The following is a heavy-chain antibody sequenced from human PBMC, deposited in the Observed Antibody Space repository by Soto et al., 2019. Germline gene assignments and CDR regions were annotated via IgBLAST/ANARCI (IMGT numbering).Heavy chain of an antibody. CDR2: ISAYNGNT. CDR1: GYTFTSYG. Sequence: ASVKVSCKASGYTFTSYGISWVRQAPGQGLEWMGWISAYNGNTNYAQKLQGRVTMTTDTSTSTAYMELRSLRSDDTAVYYCARDLTSGYYRRDDAFDIWGQGTMVTVSS. V-gene: IGHV1-18*01. J-gene: IGHJ3*02. CDR3: ARDLTSGYYRRDDAFDI. D-gene: IGHD3-22*01.